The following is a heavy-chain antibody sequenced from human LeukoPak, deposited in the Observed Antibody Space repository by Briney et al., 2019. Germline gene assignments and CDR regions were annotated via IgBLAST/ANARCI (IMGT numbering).Heavy chain of an antibody. D-gene: IGHD1-14*01. J-gene: IGHJ4*02. Sequence: GGSLRLSWEVSEFPFSIYAMAWVRQAPGQGLDWVSAIDASGSDTYYTDSVKGRFTISRDNSKNTVYLQMNSLRVEDTAVYYCADYRKPQGLDYWGQGTLVTVSS. CDR2: IDASGSDT. CDR3: ADYRKPQGLDY. V-gene: IGHV3-23*01. CDR1: EFPFSIYA.